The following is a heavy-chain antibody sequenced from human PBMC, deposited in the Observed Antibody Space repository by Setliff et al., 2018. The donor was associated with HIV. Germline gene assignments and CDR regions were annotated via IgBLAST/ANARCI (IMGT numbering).Heavy chain of an antibody. CDR1: GFTFSSYG. D-gene: IGHD3-16*01. CDR2: IWYDGSEK. CDR3: AREIRTVYTGGHYFYGIDV. V-gene: IGHV3-33*01. Sequence: GGSLRLSCAASGFTFSSYGTHWVRQAPGKGLEWVAVIWYDGSEKHYADSVKGRFTISRENARNSLYLQMNSLRVGDTAVYYCAREIRTVYTGGHYFYGIDVWGQGTAVTVSS. J-gene: IGHJ6*02.